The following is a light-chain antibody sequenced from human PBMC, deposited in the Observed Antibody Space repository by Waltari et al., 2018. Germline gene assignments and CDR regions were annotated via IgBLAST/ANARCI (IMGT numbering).Light chain of an antibody. CDR2: GVT. V-gene: IGLV2-14*02. CDR3: SSYRSSTTPIPV. Sequence: QSALTQPASVSGSPGQSITISCTGTSSDVGRYDLVSWYQQHPGKAPKLMIYGVTKRPSGVFSRFSAPKSGNTASLPISGLQSEDEADYFCSSYRSSTTPIPVFGGGTKLTVL. J-gene: IGLJ2*01. CDR1: SSDVGRYDL.